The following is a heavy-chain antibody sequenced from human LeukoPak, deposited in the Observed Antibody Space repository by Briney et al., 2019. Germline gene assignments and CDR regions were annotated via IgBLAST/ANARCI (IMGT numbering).Heavy chain of an antibody. CDR3: ARIGYDSSGFMAFDI. Sequence: SETLSLTCTVSGGSISSSSYYWGWIRQPPGKGLEWIGSIYYSGSTYYNPSLKSRVTISVDTSKNQFSLKLSSVTAADTAVYYCARIGYDSSGFMAFDIWGQGTMVTVSS. D-gene: IGHD3-22*01. CDR1: GGSISSSSYY. J-gene: IGHJ3*02. V-gene: IGHV4-39*01. CDR2: IYYSGST.